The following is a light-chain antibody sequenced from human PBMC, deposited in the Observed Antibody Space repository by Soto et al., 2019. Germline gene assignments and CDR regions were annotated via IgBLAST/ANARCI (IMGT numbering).Light chain of an antibody. CDR2: DAS. J-gene: IGKJ4*01. CDR1: QSVSSN. CDR3: QQRSNWPLT. Sequence: IVMTQSPATLSVSQGERATLSCRASQSVSSNLAWYQQKPGQAPRLLIYDASNRATGIPARFSGSGSGTDFTLTISSLEPEDFALYYCQQRSNWPLTFGGGTKVDI. V-gene: IGKV3-11*01.